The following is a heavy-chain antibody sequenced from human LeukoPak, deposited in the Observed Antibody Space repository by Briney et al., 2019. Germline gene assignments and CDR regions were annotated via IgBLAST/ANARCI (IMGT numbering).Heavy chain of an antibody. J-gene: IGHJ4*02. V-gene: IGHV1-69*13. Sequence: SVKVSCKASGGTFSSYAISWVRQAPGQGLEWMGRIIPIFGTANYAQKFQGRVTITADESTSTAYMELSSLRSEDTAVYYCASDVYSYGYYFDYWGQGTLVTVSS. D-gene: IGHD5-18*01. CDR1: GGTFSSYA. CDR2: IIPIFGTA. CDR3: ASDVYSYGYYFDY.